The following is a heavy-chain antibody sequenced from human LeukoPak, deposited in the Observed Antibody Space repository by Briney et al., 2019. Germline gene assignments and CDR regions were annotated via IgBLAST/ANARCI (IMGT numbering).Heavy chain of an antibody. CDR3: ARERWLARPDPYYFDY. J-gene: IGHJ4*02. V-gene: IGHV1-18*01. D-gene: IGHD6-19*01. Sequence: ASVKVSCKASGYTFTSYGISWVRQAPGQGLEWMGWISAYNGNTNYAQKLQGRVTMTTDTSTSTAYMELRSLRSDDTAVYYCARERWLARPDPYYFDYWGQGTLVTVSS. CDR1: GYTFTSYG. CDR2: ISAYNGNT.